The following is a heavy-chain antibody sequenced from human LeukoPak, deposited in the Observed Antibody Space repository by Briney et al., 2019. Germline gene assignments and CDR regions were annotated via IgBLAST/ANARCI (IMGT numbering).Heavy chain of an antibody. D-gene: IGHD3-22*01. J-gene: IGHJ4*02. CDR1: GGSISSSSYY. CDR3: ARRYHYYDGSGVYYFDY. V-gene: IGHV4-39*01. Sequence: SSETLSLTCTVSGGSISSSSYYWGWIRQPPGKGLEWIGSINYSGNTLYNPSLKSRVTISVDTSKNQFSLKLSSVTAADTAVYYCARRYHYYDGSGVYYFDYWGQGTLVTVSS. CDR2: INYSGNT.